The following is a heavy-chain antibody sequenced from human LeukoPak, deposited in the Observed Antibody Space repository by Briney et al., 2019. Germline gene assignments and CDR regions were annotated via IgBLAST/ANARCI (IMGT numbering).Heavy chain of an antibody. V-gene: IGHV1-2*02. CDR1: GCTFTGYY. D-gene: IGHD2-2*01. J-gene: IGHJ5*02. CDR2: IKPNNGGT. Sequence: ASVKVSCKASGCTFTGYYMHWVRQAPGQGLEWMGWIKPNNGGTSYAQKFQGRVTMTRDTSISTAYMELSRLRSDDTAVYYCARARGDIVVVPAAIWFDPWGQGTLVTVSS. CDR3: ARARGDIVVVPAAIWFDP.